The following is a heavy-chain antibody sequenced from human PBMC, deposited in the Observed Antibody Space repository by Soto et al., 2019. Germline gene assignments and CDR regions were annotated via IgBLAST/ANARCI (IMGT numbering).Heavy chain of an antibody. J-gene: IGHJ4*02. CDR3: TKVVGLAGQD. CDR2: IKQDGREK. V-gene: IGHV3-7*01. D-gene: IGHD6-19*01. CDR1: GLTFSNYW. Sequence: EVQLEESGGTLVQPGGSLRLSCAASGLTFSNYWMSWVRQAPGKGLDWVANIKQDGREKYYVDSVRGRFTISRDNAKNSLYLQMSSLRAEDTAVYYCTKVVGLAGQDWGQGTLVTVSS.